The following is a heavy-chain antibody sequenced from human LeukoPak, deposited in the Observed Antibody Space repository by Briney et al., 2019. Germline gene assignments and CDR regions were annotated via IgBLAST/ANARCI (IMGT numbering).Heavy chain of an antibody. Sequence: SETLSLTCTVSGASNSSGGRYWSWVRQSAGKGLEWIGRIYPSGITHYNPSLKSRVTISVDTSKNQFSLKLSSVTAADTAVYYCARYVRGDFWSGYYFDYWGQGTLVTVSS. V-gene: IGHV4-61*02. J-gene: IGHJ4*02. CDR1: GASNSSGGRY. CDR3: ARYVRGDFWSGYYFDY. CDR2: IYPSGIT. D-gene: IGHD3-3*01.